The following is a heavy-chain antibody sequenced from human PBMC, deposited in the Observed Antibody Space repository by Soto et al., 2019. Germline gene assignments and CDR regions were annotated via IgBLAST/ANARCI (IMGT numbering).Heavy chain of an antibody. Sequence: QVQLVESGGGLVKPGGSLRLSCAASGFTFSDYYMSWIRQAPGKGPEWISYISLTGNTIYYADSVKGRFTISRDNAKNSLYLQMNSLRAEDTAVYYCARDRNYDYPWCFDLWGRGTLVTVSS. V-gene: IGHV3-11*01. CDR3: ARDRNYDYPWCFDL. J-gene: IGHJ2*01. D-gene: IGHD5-12*01. CDR1: GFTFSDYY. CDR2: ISLTGNTI.